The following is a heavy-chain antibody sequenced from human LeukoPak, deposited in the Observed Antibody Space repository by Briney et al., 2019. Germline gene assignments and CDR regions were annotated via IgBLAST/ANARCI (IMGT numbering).Heavy chain of an antibody. D-gene: IGHD2-15*01. J-gene: IGHJ4*02. V-gene: IGHV1-8*01. CDR3: ARVPAARDFGY. CDR2: MNPYSGNT. CDR1: GYTFTNYD. Sequence: ASVKVSCEASGYTFTNYDIHWVRQATGQGLEWMGWMNPYSGNTGYAQKFQGRVTMTRDTSINTAYLELSSLKSGDTAVYYCARVPAARDFGYWGQGTPVIVSS.